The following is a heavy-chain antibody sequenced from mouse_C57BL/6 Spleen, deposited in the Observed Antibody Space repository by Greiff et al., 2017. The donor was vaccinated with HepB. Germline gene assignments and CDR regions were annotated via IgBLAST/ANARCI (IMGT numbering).Heavy chain of an antibody. CDR3: ARDAYGYLFAY. J-gene: IGHJ3*01. CDR2: SRNKANDYTT. D-gene: IGHD2-2*01. V-gene: IGHV7-1*01. CDR1: GFTFSDFY. Sequence: EVNVVESGGGLVQSGRSLRLSCATSGFTFSDFYMEWVRQAPGKGLEWIAASRNKANDYTTEYSASVKGRFIVSRDTSQSILYLQMNALRAEDTAIYYCARDAYGYLFAYWGQGTLVTVSA.